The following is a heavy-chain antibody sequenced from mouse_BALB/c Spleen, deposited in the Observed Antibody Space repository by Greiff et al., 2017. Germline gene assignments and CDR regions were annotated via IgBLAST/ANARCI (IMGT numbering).Heavy chain of an antibody. J-gene: IGHJ3*01. V-gene: IGHV1-80*01. CDR1: GYAFSSYW. CDR3: ARSNWDGAWFAY. D-gene: IGHD4-1*01. Sequence: QVQLQQSGAELVRPGSSVKISCKASGYAFSSYWMNWVKQRPGQGLEWIGQIYPRDGDTNYNGKFKGKATLTADKSSSTAYMQLSSLTSEDSAVYFCARSNWDGAWFAYWGQGTLVTVSA. CDR2: IYPRDGDT.